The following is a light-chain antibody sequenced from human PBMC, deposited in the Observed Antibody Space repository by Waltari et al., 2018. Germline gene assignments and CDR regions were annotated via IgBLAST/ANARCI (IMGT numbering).Light chain of an antibody. Sequence: QSVLTQPPSASGTPGQRVTISCSGSSSNIGSNTVNWYQQPPGTAPKLLIYSNKQRPSGVPDRFSASRFGTSASLAISGIQSEDEADYYCAAWDDSLNGVVFGGGTKLTVL. CDR1: SSNIGSNT. CDR3: AAWDDSLNGVV. J-gene: IGLJ2*01. CDR2: SNK. V-gene: IGLV1-44*01.